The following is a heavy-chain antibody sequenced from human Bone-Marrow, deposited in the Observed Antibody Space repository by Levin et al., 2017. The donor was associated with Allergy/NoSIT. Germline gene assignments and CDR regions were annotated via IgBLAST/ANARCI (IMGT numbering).Heavy chain of an antibody. D-gene: IGHD6-6*01. J-gene: IGHJ4*02. CDR1: GSTFTSYA. Sequence: GGSLRLSCKASGSTFTSYAMHWVRQAPGQRLEWMGWINAGNGNTKYSQKFQGRVTITRDTSASTAYMELSSLRSEDTAVYYCARVIAARLYFDYWGQGTLVTVSS. V-gene: IGHV1-3*01. CDR3: ARVIAARLYFDY. CDR2: INAGNGNT.